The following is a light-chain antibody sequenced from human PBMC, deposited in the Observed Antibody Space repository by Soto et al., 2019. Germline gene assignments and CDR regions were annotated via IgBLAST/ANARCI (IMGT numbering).Light chain of an antibody. V-gene: IGKV1-9*01. CDR2: SAS. J-gene: IGKJ4*01. CDR1: QALSNY. Sequence: DIHLTQSPSGLSASVLETCTITCRASQALSNYLAWYPQKPGKAPDLLIYSASTLQSGVPSRFSGSGSETEFSLTIRALQPEDFATYYCQQLSRYPLTFGGGTRWIS. CDR3: QQLSRYPLT.